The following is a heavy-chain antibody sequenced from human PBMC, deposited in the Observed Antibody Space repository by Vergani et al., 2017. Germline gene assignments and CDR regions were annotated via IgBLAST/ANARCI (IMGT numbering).Heavy chain of an antibody. CDR3: AGEVVAATYAFDI. Sequence: QVQLQESGPGLVKPSETLSLTCTVSGGSISSYYWSWIRQPPGKGLEWIGYIYTSGSTYYNPSLKSRVTISVDTSKNQFSLKLSSVTAADTAVYYCAGEVVAATYAFDIWGQGTMVTVSS. CDR2: IYTSGST. D-gene: IGHD2-15*01. V-gene: IGHV4-4*09. CDR1: GGSISSYY. J-gene: IGHJ3*02.